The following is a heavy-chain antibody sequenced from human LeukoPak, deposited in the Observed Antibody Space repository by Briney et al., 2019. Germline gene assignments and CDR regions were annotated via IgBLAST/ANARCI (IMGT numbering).Heavy chain of an antibody. D-gene: IGHD2-15*01. CDR3: ARGQYCSDSSCTIDPGSIGEHFQH. V-gene: IGHV1-18*01. J-gene: IGHJ1*01. Sequence: ASVKVSCKASGYIFSTYGFSWVRQAPGQGLEWMGWISAYNGNTNYAQKFQGRVTMATDTSTTTAYMELRGLRSDDTAVYYYARGQYCSDSSCTIDPGSIGEHFQHWGQGTLVTVSS. CDR2: ISAYNGNT. CDR1: GYIFSTYG.